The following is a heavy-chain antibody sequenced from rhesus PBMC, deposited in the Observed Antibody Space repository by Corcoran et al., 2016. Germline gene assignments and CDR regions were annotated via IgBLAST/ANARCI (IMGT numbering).Heavy chain of an antibody. CDR1: EFTFSSYD. CDR3: ARGYSGSYFDY. J-gene: IGHJ4*01. D-gene: IGHD1-44*02. CDR2: ISIGGGT. V-gene: IGHV3S17*01. Sequence: VEKLVESGGGLVQPGASLRLSWAAPEFTFSSYDMLWVPQAPGKGLECVSAISIGGGTYYPDSVKGRFTISRDNAKNSLYLQMNSLRAEDTAVYYCARGYSGSYFDYWGQGVLVTVSS.